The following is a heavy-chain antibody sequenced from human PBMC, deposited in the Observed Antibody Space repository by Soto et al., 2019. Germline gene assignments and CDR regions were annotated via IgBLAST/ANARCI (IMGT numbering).Heavy chain of an antibody. CDR1: GFTFISYA. CDR3: ARGGPFIVVVVAATRHPQDY. J-gene: IGHJ4*02. CDR2: ISYDGSNK. Sequence: GWSLRLSCAASGFTFISYAIHWVRQAPGKGLEWVAVISYDGSNKYYADSVKGRFTISRDNSKNTLYLQMNSLRAEDTAVYYCARGGPFIVVVVAATRHPQDYWGQGTPVTVSS. D-gene: IGHD2-15*01. V-gene: IGHV3-30-3*01.